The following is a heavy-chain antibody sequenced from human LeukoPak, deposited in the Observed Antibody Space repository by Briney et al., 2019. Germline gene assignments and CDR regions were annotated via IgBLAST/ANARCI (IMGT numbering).Heavy chain of an antibody. V-gene: IGHV4-61*02. CDR3: SRGSYTISSGYYRPFDY. Sequence: SETLSLTCTVSGGSINSDLYYWNWIRQSAGKGLEWIGRIYSSGSTNYNPSLKSRVTISVDTSKNQFSLKMRSVTAADTAIYYCSRGSYTISSGYYRPFDYWGHGTLVAASS. CDR1: GGSINSDLYY. J-gene: IGHJ4*01. D-gene: IGHD3-22*01. CDR2: IYSSGST.